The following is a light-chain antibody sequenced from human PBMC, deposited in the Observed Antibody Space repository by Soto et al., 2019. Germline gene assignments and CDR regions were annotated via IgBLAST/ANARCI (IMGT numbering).Light chain of an antibody. CDR2: DAS. V-gene: IGKV3-11*01. J-gene: IGKJ5*01. CDR3: QQRSNWQIT. Sequence: EIVLTQSPATLSLSPGERATLSCRASQSVSSYLAWYQQKPGQAPRLLIYDASNRATGIPARFRGSGSGTDLTLTISSLEPEDFAVYYCQQRSNWQITFGQGTRLEIK. CDR1: QSVSSY.